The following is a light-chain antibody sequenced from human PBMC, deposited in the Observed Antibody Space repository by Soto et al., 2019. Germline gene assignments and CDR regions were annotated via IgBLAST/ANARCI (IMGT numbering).Light chain of an antibody. CDR1: SSVVGGYNY. Sequence: QSVLTQPASVSGSPGQSIAISCTGTSSVVGGYNYVSWYQQHPGKAPKLMVYDVSNRPSGVSNRFSGSKSGNTASLTISGLQAEDEADYYCRSYTSSSTYVFGTGNKVTDL. J-gene: IGLJ1*01. CDR2: DVS. CDR3: RSYTSSSTYV. V-gene: IGLV2-14*01.